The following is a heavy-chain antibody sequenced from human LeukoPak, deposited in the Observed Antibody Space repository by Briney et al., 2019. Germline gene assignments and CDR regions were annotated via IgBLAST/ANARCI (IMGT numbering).Heavy chain of an antibody. V-gene: IGHV1-46*01. D-gene: IGHD3-16*01. CDR2: INPNGGST. CDR3: ARERGGHYYDY. Sequence: ASVKVSCKASGYTFTSHYMYWVRQAPGQGLEWMGIINPNGGSTGYAQTFQGRVAMTRDTSTSTVHMELSSLRSEDTAVYYCARERGGHYYDYWGQGTLVTVSS. CDR1: GYTFTSHY. J-gene: IGHJ4*02.